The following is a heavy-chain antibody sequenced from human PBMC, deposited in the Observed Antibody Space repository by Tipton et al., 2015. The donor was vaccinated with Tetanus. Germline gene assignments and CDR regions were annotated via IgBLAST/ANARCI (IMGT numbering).Heavy chain of an antibody. Sequence: QLVQSGGGLVQPGGSLRLSCAASGFTFSSHWMRWVRQAPGKGLEWVANIKQDGIEKYYVDSVKGRFTIPRDNAKNSLYLQMNSLRAEGTAVYFCACRTGMDVWGQGTPVPVSS. CDR3: ACRTGMDV. CDR2: IKQDGIEK. V-gene: IGHV3-7*01. D-gene: IGHD4-17*01. CDR1: GFTFSSHW. J-gene: IGHJ6*02.